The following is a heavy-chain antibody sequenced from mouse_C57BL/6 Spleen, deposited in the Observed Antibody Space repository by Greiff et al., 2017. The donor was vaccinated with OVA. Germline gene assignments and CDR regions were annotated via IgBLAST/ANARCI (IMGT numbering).Heavy chain of an antibody. CDR3: ARLAAQATGGFAY. CDR1: GYAFTNYL. J-gene: IGHJ3*01. V-gene: IGHV1-54*01. Sequence: QVQLQQSGAELVRPGTSVKVSCKASGYAFTNYLIEWVKQRPGQGLEWIGVINPGSGGTNYTEKVKGKATMTADKSSSTAYMQLSSLTSEDSAVYFCARLAAQATGGFAYWGQGTLVTVSA. CDR2: INPGSGGT. D-gene: IGHD3-2*02.